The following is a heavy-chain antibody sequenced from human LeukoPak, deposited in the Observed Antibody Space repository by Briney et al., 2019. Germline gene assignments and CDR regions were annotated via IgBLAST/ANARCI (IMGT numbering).Heavy chain of an antibody. CDR3: ARGRSADYVWGSLSTIRLDVLDI. CDR1: GYTFTSYD. J-gene: IGHJ3*02. Sequence: ASVKVSCKASGYTFTSYDINWVRQATGQGLEWMGWMNPNSGNTGYAQKFQGRVTISRNTSISTAYMELSSLRSEDTAVYYCARGRSADYVWGSLSTIRLDVLDIWGLGTMVTVSS. V-gene: IGHV1-8*03. D-gene: IGHD3-16*01. CDR2: MNPNSGNT.